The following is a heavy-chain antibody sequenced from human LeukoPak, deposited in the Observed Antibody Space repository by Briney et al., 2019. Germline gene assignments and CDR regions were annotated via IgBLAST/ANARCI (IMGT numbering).Heavy chain of an antibody. V-gene: IGHV4-59*01. CDR2: IYYSGST. J-gene: IGHJ5*02. D-gene: IGHD3-10*01. CDR1: GGSISSYY. Sequence: SETLSLTCTVSGGSISSYYWSWIRQPPGKGLEWIGYIYYSGSTNYNPSLKSQVTISVDTSKNQFSLKLSSVTAADTAVYYCARGHSYYYGSGSYYNAGWFDPWGQGTLVTVSS. CDR3: ARGHSYYYGSGSYYNAGWFDP.